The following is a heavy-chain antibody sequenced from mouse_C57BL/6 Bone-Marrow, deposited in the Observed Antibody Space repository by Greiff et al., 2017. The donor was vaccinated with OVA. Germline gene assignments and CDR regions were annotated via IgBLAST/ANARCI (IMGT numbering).Heavy chain of an antibody. CDR3: AREEVYGPHYFDY. CDR1: GNTFTSYD. CDR2: IYPKSGNT. Sequence: QVQLQQSGAELARPGASVKLSCKASGNTFTSYDISWVKQRTGQGLEWIGEIYPKSGNTYYNEKFKGKATLTADNSSSTAYMELRSLTSEDSAVYFCAREEVYGPHYFDYWGQGTTLTVSS. J-gene: IGHJ2*01. V-gene: IGHV1-81*01. D-gene: IGHD1-1*01.